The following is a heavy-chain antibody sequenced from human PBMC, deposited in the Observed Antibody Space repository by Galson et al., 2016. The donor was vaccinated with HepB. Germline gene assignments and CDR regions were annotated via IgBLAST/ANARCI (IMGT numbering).Heavy chain of an antibody. CDR1: GFTFSSYA. CDR2: ISGSGDGT. CDR3: ARGVAYNSRTSFDS. D-gene: IGHD6-13*01. V-gene: IGHV3-23*01. J-gene: IGHJ4*02. Sequence: SLRLSCAASGFTFSSYALSWVRQAPGKGLEWVSSISGSGDGTYYADSVKGRFTISRDNAKNTLYLQMNSLRAEDTAMYYCARGVAYNSRTSFDSWGQGTLVTVSS.